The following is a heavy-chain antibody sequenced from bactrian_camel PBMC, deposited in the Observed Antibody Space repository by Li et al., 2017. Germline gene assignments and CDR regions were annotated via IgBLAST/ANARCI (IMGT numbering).Heavy chain of an antibody. CDR2: ICRNDGST. V-gene: IGHV3S60*01. CDR3: KVTLVGTWWCASRAPG. J-gene: IGHJ4*01. Sequence: HVQLVESGGDLVQPGGSLKLSCVASGRTYNDHCLAWFRQTPGKDREAVASICRNDGSTEYADSVRGRFAISQDNAKDTLYLQMDTLQPDDTAMYYCKVTLVGTWWCASRAPGWGQGTQVTVS. CDR1: GRTYNDHC. D-gene: IGHD5*01.